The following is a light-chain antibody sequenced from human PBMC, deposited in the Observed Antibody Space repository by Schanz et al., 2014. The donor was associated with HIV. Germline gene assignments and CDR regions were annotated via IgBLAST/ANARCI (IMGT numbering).Light chain of an antibody. CDR3: ATWDDRFKGPV. CDR1: SSNIGADYD. J-gene: IGLJ3*02. CDR2: GNS. Sequence: QSVLTQPPSVSGAPGQRVAISCTGNSSNIGADYDVHWYQQLPGTAPKLLIYGNSNRPSGVPDRFSGSKSGTSASLAISGLQSEDEADYFCATWDDRFKGPVFGAGTKLTVL. V-gene: IGLV1-40*01.